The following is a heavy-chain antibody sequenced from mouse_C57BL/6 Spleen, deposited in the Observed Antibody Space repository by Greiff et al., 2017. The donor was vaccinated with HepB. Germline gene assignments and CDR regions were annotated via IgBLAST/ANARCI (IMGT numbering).Heavy chain of an antibody. D-gene: IGHD4-1*01. J-gene: IGHJ3*01. CDR3: SLGRFAY. CDR2: INPSTGGP. CDR1: GYSFTGYY. Sequence: EVQLQQSGPELVKPGASVKISCKASGYSFTGYYMNWVKQSPEKSLEWIGEINPSTGGPTYNQTFKAKATLTVDKSSSTAYMQLKSLTSEDSAVYYCSLGRFAYWGQGTLVTVSA. V-gene: IGHV1-42*01.